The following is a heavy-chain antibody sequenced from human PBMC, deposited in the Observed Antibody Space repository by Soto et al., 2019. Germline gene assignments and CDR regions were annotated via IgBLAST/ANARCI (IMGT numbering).Heavy chain of an antibody. CDR1: GFTFSSYA. D-gene: IGHD3-3*01. Sequence: GGSLRLSCASSGFTFSSYAMHWVRQAPGKGLEWVAVISYDGSNKYYADSVKGRFTISRDNSKNTLYLQMNSLRAEDTAVYYCAREMDVLFLEWLQVYYYYGMDVWGQGTTVTVSS. V-gene: IGHV3-30-3*01. CDR3: AREMDVLFLEWLQVYYYYGMDV. CDR2: ISYDGSNK. J-gene: IGHJ6*02.